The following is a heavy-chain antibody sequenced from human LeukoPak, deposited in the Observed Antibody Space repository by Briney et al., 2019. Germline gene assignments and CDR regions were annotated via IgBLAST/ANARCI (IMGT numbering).Heavy chain of an antibody. CDR1: GGSISSYY. J-gene: IGHJ4*02. Sequence: KPSETLSLTCTVSGGSISSYYWNWIRQPPGKGLEWIGYIYSSGTTNYNPSLRSRVTISVDTSKNQFSLKLSSVTAADTAVYYCARRAGAYSHPYDYWGQGTLVTVSS. D-gene: IGHD4/OR15-4a*01. CDR3: ARRAGAYSHPYDY. V-gene: IGHV4-59*08. CDR2: IYSSGTT.